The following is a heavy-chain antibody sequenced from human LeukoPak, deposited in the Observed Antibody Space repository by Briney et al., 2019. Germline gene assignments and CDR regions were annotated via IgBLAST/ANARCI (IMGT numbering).Heavy chain of an antibody. D-gene: IGHD1-26*01. Sequence: GGSLRLSCAVSGFTFSYYWMSWVRQAPGKGLEWVAKIKEDGSEQYYVDSVKGRFTISRDNAKNSLSLQMNSLRAEDTAMYYCARENSGTYTFDYWGQGTLVTVSS. CDR3: ARENSGTYTFDY. CDR1: GFTFSYYW. V-gene: IGHV3-7*01. CDR2: IKEDGSEQ. J-gene: IGHJ4*02.